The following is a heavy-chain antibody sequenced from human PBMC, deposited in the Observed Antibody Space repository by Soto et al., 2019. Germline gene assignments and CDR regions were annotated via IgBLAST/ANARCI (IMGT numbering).Heavy chain of an antibody. CDR2: IYYSGST. CDR3: ARERYYYDSSSFAGIDY. J-gene: IGHJ4*02. D-gene: IGHD3-22*01. Sequence: QVQLQESGPGLVKPSETLSLTCTVSGGSISSYYWSWIRQPPGKGLEWIGYIYYSGSTNYNPSLRSRVTILVDTSKNQFSLKLSSVSAADTAVYYCARERYYYDSSSFAGIDYWGQGTLVTVSS. V-gene: IGHV4-59*01. CDR1: GGSISSYY.